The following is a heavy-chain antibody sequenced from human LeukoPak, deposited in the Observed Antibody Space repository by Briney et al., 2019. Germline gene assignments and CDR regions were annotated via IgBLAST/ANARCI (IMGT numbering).Heavy chain of an antibody. CDR3: ARDVPYFYGMDV. V-gene: IGHV3-11*01. Sequence: TSGGSLRLSCAASGFTFSDYYMSWIRQAPGKGLEWVSYISSSGSTIYYADSVKGRFTISWDNAKNSLYLQMNSLRAEDTAVYYCARDVPYFYGMDVWGQGTTVTVSS. CDR2: ISSSGSTI. J-gene: IGHJ6*02. CDR1: GFTFSDYY.